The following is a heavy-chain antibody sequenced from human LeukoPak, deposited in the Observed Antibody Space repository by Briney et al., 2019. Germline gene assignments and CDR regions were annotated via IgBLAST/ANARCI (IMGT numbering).Heavy chain of an antibody. V-gene: IGHV1-18*01. D-gene: IGHD2-15*01. J-gene: IGHJ4*02. Sequence: VASVKVSCKASGYTFTIYGVSWVRQAPGQGLEWLGWITAYNGNTNYAQKFQGRVTMTTDTSTTPANMELRSLRSDDTAVYYCARHENLYTPIDYWGQGTLVTVSS. CDR2: ITAYNGNT. CDR3: ARHENLYTPIDY. CDR1: GYTFTIYG.